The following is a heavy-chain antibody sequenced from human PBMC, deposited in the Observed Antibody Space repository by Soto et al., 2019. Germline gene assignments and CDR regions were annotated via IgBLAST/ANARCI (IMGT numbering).Heavy chain of an antibody. Sequence: QVQLVQSGAEPKKPGSSVKVSCKASGGTFTSHTIIAWVRQAPGQGPEWMGRIIPTLDIVDYAQKFQDRVTITADKPTSTAYMELRSLISEDTAVYYCARDERGYNYVSDYALDVWGQGTSVTISS. CDR1: GGTFTSHT. CDR2: IIPTLDIV. J-gene: IGHJ6*02. D-gene: IGHD5-18*01. CDR3: ARDERGYNYVSDYALDV. V-gene: IGHV1-69*08.